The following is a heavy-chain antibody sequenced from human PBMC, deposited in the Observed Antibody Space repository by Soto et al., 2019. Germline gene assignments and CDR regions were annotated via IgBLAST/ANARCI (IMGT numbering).Heavy chain of an antibody. D-gene: IGHD3-3*02. J-gene: IGHJ4*02. CDR1: GFTFSSAW. Sequence: EVHLVESGGGLIKPGGSLRLSCAASGFTFSSAWFNWVRQAPGKGLEWVGRIKSQNDGGTTDYAAPVRDRFTISRDDSKNTLDLQVNSLKTEDTVVYFCTADLPAFIPQVDSWGQGTLVTFSS. V-gene: IGHV3-15*07. CDR2: IKSQNDGGTT. CDR3: TADLPAFIPQVDS.